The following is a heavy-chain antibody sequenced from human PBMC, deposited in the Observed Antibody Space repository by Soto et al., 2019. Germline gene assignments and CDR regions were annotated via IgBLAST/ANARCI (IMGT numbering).Heavy chain of an antibody. CDR1: GFTFSSYA. V-gene: IGHV3-23*01. CDR3: ARPQAEGIVVVPAVFDH. Sequence: GGSLRLSCEASGFTFSSYAMSWVRQAPGKGLEWVSAISGSGGSTYYADSVKGRFTISRDNSKNTLYLQMNSLRAEDTAVYYCARPQAEGIVVVPAVFDHWGQGTLVTVSS. J-gene: IGHJ4*02. D-gene: IGHD2-2*01. CDR2: ISGSGGST.